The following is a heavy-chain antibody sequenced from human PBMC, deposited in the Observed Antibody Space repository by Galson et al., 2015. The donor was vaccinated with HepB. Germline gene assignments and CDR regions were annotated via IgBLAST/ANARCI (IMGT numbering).Heavy chain of an antibody. Sequence: ASGFTFSSYGMHWVRQAPGKGLEWVAVISYDGSNKYYADSVKGRFTISRDNSKNTLYLQMNNLRAEDTAVYYCAKDRRGYSYGYAHDAFDIWGQGTMVTVSS. V-gene: IGHV3-30*18. J-gene: IGHJ3*02. CDR1: GFTFSSYG. CDR3: AKDRRGYSYGYAHDAFDI. D-gene: IGHD5-18*01. CDR2: ISYDGSNK.